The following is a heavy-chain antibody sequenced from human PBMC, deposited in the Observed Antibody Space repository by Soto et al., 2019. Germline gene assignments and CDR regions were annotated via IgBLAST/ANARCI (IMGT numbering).Heavy chain of an antibody. J-gene: IGHJ4*02. CDR1: GFTFSSYS. Sequence: EVQLVESGGGLVQPGGSLRLSCAASGFTFSSYSMNWVRQAPGKGLEWVSYISISSSTIYYADSVKGRFTHSRDNAKNSLYLKMNSLRDEDTAVYYCASGKDYAEGGYWGQGTLVTVSS. D-gene: IGHD4-17*01. CDR2: ISISSSTI. CDR3: ASGKDYAEGGY. V-gene: IGHV3-48*02.